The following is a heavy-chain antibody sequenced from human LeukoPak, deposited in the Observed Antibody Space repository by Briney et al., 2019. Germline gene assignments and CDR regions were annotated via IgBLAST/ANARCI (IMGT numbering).Heavy chain of an antibody. CDR1: GYTFTSYD. D-gene: IGHD3-22*01. Sequence: GASVKVSCKASGYTFTSYDINWVRQATGQGLEWMGWMNPNSGNTGYAQKFQGRVTMTRNTSISTAYMELRSLRSDDTAVYYCARDRRITMIVVVIGIQNWFDPWGQGTLVTVSS. CDR3: ARDRRITMIVVVIGIQNWFDP. V-gene: IGHV1-8*01. CDR2: MNPNSGNT. J-gene: IGHJ5*02.